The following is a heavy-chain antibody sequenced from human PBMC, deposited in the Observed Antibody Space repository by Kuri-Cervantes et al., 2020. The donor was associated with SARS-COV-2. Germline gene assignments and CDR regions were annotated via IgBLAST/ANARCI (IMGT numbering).Heavy chain of an antibody. CDR1: GGSISRYY. Sequence: SETLSLTCTVSGGSISRYYWSWIRQPPGKGLEWIGYIYYSGSTNYNPSLKSRVTISVDTTKNQFSLKLSSVTAADTAVYYCARDDPDYDFWSGYSPGLGMDVWGQGTTVTGSS. CDR3: ARDDPDYDFWSGYSPGLGMDV. V-gene: IGHV4-59*12. J-gene: IGHJ6*02. D-gene: IGHD3-3*01. CDR2: IYYSGST.